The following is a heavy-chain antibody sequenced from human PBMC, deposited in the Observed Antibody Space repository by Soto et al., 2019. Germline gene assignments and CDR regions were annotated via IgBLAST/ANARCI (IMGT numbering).Heavy chain of an antibody. CDR2: IKQDGSEK. Sequence: SLRLSCAASGFTFSSYWMSWVRQAPGKGLEWVANIKQDGSEKYYVDSVKGRFTISRDNAKNSLYLQMNSLRAEDTAVYYCVREMLMGSVFDPWGQGTLVTVSS. CDR1: GFTFSSYW. V-gene: IGHV3-7*03. CDR3: VREMLMGSVFDP. J-gene: IGHJ5*02. D-gene: IGHD3-10*01.